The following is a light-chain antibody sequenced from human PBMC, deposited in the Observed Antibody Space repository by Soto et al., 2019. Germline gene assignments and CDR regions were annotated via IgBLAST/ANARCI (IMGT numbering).Light chain of an antibody. Sequence: ALTQPASVSGSPGQSITISCTGTSSDVGGHNYVSWYQQHPGKVPKLMIYKVNNRPSGVSNRFSGSKSGNTASLTISGLEAADEADYYCSSYIITSTFVFGTGTKVTVL. CDR1: SSDVGGHNY. CDR2: KVN. J-gene: IGLJ1*01. V-gene: IGLV2-14*01. CDR3: SSYIITSTFV.